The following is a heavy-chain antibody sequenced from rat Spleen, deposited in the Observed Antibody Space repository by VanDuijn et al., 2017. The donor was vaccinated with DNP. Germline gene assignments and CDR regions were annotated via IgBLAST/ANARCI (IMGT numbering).Heavy chain of an antibody. CDR3: AREETYFGYDYFDY. D-gene: IGHD1-9*01. CDR2: IKTGRGGT. Sequence: QIKLQQSGAELAKPGSSAKISCKTSGYAFNINYIGWIQQTTGQGLEYVGSIKTGRGGTKYNEKFKGKATLTVDKSSSTAFMQLSSLTPDDSAVYYCAREETYFGYDYFDYWGQGVMVTVSS. J-gene: IGHJ2*01. V-gene: IGHV1-43*01. CDR1: GYAFNINY.